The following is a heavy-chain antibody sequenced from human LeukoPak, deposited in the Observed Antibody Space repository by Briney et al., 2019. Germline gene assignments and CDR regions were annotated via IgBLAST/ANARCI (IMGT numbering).Heavy chain of an antibody. D-gene: IGHD6-13*01. CDR2: IYPGDSDT. V-gene: IGHV5-51*03. J-gene: IGHJ4*02. Sequence: KPGGSLKISCKGSGYSFTSYWIGWVRQMPGKGLEWMGIIYPGDSDTRYNPSFQGQVTISADKSISTAYLQWSSLRASDTAMYYCARGSSSSWRFYYFNYWGQGTLVTVSS. CDR3: ARGSSSSWRFYYFNY. CDR1: GYSFTSYW.